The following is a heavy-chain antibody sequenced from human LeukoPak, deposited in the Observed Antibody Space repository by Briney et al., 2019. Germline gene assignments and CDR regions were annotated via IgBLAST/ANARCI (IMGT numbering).Heavy chain of an antibody. CDR1: GFIFGDYA. CDR2: ISWNSDTI. D-gene: IGHD3-10*01. Sequence: GGSLRLSCAAAGFIFGDYAMHWVRQAPGKGLEWVSGISWNSDTIGYADSVKGRFTISRDTAKNSLYLQMNSLRPEALYYCAKVGGLGSFYRSPYFAYWGQGTLVTVSS. J-gene: IGHJ4*02. V-gene: IGHV3-9*01. CDR3: AKVGGLGSFYRSPYFAY.